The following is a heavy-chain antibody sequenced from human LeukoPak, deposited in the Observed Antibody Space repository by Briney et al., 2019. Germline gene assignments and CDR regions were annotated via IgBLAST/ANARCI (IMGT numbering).Heavy chain of an antibody. V-gene: IGHV3-73*01. CDR2: IRSKANSYAT. D-gene: IGHD6-13*01. CDR1: GFTFSGSA. Sequence: GGSLRLSCAASGFTFSGSAMHWVRQASGKGLEWVGRIRSKANSYATAYAASVKGRLTISRDDSKNTAYLQMNSLKTEDTAVYYCTSLWYSSRDYWGQGTLVTVSS. J-gene: IGHJ4*02. CDR3: TSLWYSSRDY.